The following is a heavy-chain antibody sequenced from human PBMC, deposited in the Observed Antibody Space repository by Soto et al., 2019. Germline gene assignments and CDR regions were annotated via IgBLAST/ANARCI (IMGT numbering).Heavy chain of an antibody. V-gene: IGHV1-18*04. J-gene: IGHJ4*02. Sequence: GASVKVSCKASGYNFMPYGVNWVRQASGQGLEWMGWISPWKGNTNYAQSFQGRVTMTTDTSTSTAYMELRSLTSDDTAVYYCARDLDPSGSYYTDYWGPGTLVTVSS. CDR2: ISPWKGNT. D-gene: IGHD3-10*01. CDR3: ARDLDPSGSYYTDY. CDR1: GYNFMPYG.